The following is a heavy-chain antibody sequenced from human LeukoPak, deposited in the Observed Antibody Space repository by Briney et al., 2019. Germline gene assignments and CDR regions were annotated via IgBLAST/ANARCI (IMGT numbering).Heavy chain of an antibody. J-gene: IGHJ4*02. Sequence: GRSLRLSCAASGFTFSSYGMHWVRQAPGKGLERVAVISYDGSNKYYADSVKGRFTISRDNSKNTLYLQMNSLRAEDTAVYYCAKDQGYDFLFDYWGQGTLVTVSS. V-gene: IGHV3-30*18. CDR3: AKDQGYDFLFDY. CDR1: GFTFSSYG. D-gene: IGHD5-12*01. CDR2: ISYDGSNK.